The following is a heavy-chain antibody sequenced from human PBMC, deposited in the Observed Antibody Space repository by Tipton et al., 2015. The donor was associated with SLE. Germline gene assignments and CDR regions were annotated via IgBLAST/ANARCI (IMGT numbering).Heavy chain of an antibody. J-gene: IGHJ6*02. CDR3: ALQHMPYYYDGMDV. D-gene: IGHD5-18*01. CDR1: GFSVNSNY. Sequence: SLRLSCAASGFSVNSNYMTWVRQAPGKGLEWVSVIYSADSTFYADSVKGRFTISRDNSKNTLYLQMNSLRVEDTAVYYCALQHMPYYYDGMDVWGQGTTVTVSS. CDR2: IYSADST. V-gene: IGHV3-53*01.